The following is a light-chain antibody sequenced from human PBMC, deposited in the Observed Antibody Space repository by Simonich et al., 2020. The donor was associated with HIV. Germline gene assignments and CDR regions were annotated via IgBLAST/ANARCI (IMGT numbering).Light chain of an antibody. CDR1: QSVLYSSNNKNY. CDR2: WAS. J-gene: IGKJ4*01. V-gene: IGKV4-1*01. Sequence: DIVMTQSPDSLAVSLGERATINCKSSQSVLYSSNNKNYLAGYQQKPGQPPKLLIYWASTRESGVPDRFSGSGSGTDFTLTISSLQAEDVAVYYCQQYYSTPVLTFGGGTKVEIK. CDR3: QQYYSTPVLT.